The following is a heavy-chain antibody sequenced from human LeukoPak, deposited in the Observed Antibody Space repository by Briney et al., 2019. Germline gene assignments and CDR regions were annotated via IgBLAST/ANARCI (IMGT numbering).Heavy chain of an antibody. J-gene: IGHJ4*02. CDR1: GFTFSSYE. Sequence: TGGSLRLSCAASGFTFSSYEMNWVRQAPGKGLEWVSYISSSGSIIYYADSVKGRFTISRDNAKNSLYLQMNSLRAEDTAVYYCARVARGYSYGPFDYWGQGTLVTVSS. D-gene: IGHD5-18*01. CDR3: ARVARGYSYGPFDY. V-gene: IGHV3-48*03. CDR2: ISSSGSII.